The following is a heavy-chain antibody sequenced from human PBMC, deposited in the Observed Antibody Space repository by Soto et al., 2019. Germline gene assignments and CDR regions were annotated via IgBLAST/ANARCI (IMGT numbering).Heavy chain of an antibody. CDR3: AKDLLGPGRAYGIDV. Sequence: QVQLVESGGGVVQPGRSLRLSCAASGFTFSSYGMHWVRQAPGKGLEWVAVISYDGSNKYYADSVKGRFTISRDNSKNTLHPQMNSLRAEDTAVYYCAKDLLGPGRAYGIDVWGQGTTVTVSS. CDR2: ISYDGSNK. CDR1: GFTFSSYG. V-gene: IGHV3-30*18. J-gene: IGHJ6*02. D-gene: IGHD7-27*01.